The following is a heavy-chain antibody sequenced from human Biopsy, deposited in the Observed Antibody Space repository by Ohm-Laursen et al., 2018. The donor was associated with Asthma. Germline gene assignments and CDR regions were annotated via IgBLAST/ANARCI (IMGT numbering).Heavy chain of an antibody. CDR3: AKSADYYDSTDYLDF. Sequence: SLRLSCTASGFTFSTYAMHWVRQAPGKGLEWVSSISWNSGNIDYAVSVKGRFTISRDNAKNSLYLQMQSLRPEDTAFYYCAKSADYYDSTDYLDFWGRGTLVTVSS. CDR2: ISWNSGNI. CDR1: GFTFSTYA. V-gene: IGHV3-9*01. D-gene: IGHD3-22*01. J-gene: IGHJ4*01.